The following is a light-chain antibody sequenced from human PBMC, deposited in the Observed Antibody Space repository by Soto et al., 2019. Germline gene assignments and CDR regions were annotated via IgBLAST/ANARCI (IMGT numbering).Light chain of an antibody. V-gene: IGLV2-14*01. CDR3: SSYTLSSTWV. CDR1: SNDIGLYNY. J-gene: IGLJ3*02. Sequence: QSALTQPASVSGSPGQSITISCTGTSNDIGLYNYVSWYQQNPGKAPKLVIYEVTYRPSGVSDRFSGSKSDNTASLTISGLQAEDEADYYCSSYTLSSTWVFGGGTQLTVL. CDR2: EVT.